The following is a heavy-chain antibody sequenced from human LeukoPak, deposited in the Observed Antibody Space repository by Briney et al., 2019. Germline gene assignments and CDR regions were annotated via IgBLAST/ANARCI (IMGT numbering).Heavy chain of an antibody. V-gene: IGHV1-18*01. D-gene: IGHD7-27*01. CDR3: VRTPPNWGFDY. J-gene: IGHJ4*02. CDR2: ISAYNGNT. Sequence: AASVKVSCKASGYTFTSYGISWVRQAPGQGLEWMGWISAYNGNTNYAQKLQGRVTMTTDTSTSTAYMELSSLRSEDTAIYYCVRTPPNWGFDYWGQGTLVTVSS. CDR1: GYTFTSYG.